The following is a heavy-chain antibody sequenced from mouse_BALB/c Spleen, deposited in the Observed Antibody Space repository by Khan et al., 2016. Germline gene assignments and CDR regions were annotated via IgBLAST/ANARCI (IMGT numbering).Heavy chain of an antibody. CDR2: IHYSGST. D-gene: IGHD1-1*01. Sequence: EVQLQESGPDLVKPSQSLSLTCTVTGYSISSGYSWHWIRQFPGNKLEWMAYIHYSGSTNYNPSLKSRISITRDTSKNQFFLQLISVSTEDTATYYCTRGDYYGSGYWGQGTTLTVTS. CDR1: GYSISSGYS. J-gene: IGHJ2*01. V-gene: IGHV3-1*02. CDR3: TRGDYYGSGY.